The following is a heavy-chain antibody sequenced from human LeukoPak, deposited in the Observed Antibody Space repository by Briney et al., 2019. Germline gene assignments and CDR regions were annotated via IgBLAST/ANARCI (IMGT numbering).Heavy chain of an antibody. J-gene: IGHJ4*02. CDR3: ARTPWNIVATITTPAPLLFDN. CDR1: GGSISSSSYY. V-gene: IGHV4-39*07. D-gene: IGHD5-12*01. CDR2: IYYSGST. Sequence: SETLSLTCTVSGGSISSSSYYWGWIRQPPGKGLEWIGSIYYSGSTYYNPSLKSRVTISVDTSKNQFSLKLNSVTAADTAVYYCARTPWNIVATITTPAPLLFDNWGQGTLVTVSS.